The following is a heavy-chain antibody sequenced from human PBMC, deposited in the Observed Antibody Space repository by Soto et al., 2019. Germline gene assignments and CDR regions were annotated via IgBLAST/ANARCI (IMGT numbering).Heavy chain of an antibody. CDR1: GGTFSSYA. CDR3: ARDDVASYYDSSGYDAFDI. Sequence: QVQLVQSGAEVKKPGSSVKVSCKASGGTFSSYAISWVRQAPGQGLEWMGGIIPIFGTANYAQKFQGRVTITADESTSTAYMELSSLRSEDTAVYYCARDDVASYYDSSGYDAFDIWGQGTMVTVSS. CDR2: IIPIFGTA. V-gene: IGHV1-69*01. D-gene: IGHD3-22*01. J-gene: IGHJ3*02.